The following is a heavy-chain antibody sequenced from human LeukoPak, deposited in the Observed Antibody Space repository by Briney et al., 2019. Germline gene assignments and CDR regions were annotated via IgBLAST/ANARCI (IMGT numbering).Heavy chain of an antibody. CDR3: ATSGGDRSADAFDI. Sequence: PGGSLRLSCAASGFTVSSNYKSWVRQAPGKGLEWVSVLYSGSNTYYADSVKGRFTVSRDNSKNTLYLQMNSLRAEDTAVYYCATSGGDRSADAFDIWGQGTMVTVSS. CDR2: LYSGSNT. J-gene: IGHJ3*02. D-gene: IGHD2-21*02. V-gene: IGHV3-53*01. CDR1: GFTVSSNY.